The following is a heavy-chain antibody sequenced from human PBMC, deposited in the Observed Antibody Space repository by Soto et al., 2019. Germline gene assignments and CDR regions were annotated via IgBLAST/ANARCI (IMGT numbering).Heavy chain of an antibody. D-gene: IGHD4-17*01. CDR1: GGSISSGSYC. CDR3: AIAVTTVTTYDY. CDR2: IYYSGST. V-gene: IGHV4-31*03. J-gene: IGHJ4*02. Sequence: QVPLQESGPGLVKPSQTLSLTCTVSGGSISSGSYCWSWIRQHPGKGLEWIGYIYYSGSTYYNPSLKSRVTISVDTSKNQFSLKLSSVTAADTAVYYCAIAVTTVTTYDYWGQGTLVTVSS.